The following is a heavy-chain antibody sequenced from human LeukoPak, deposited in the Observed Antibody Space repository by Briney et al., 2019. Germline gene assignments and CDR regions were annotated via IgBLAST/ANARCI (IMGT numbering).Heavy chain of an antibody. CDR1: GGSISSYY. Sequence: PSETLSLTCTVSGGSISSYYWSWIRQPPGKGLEWTGYIYYSGSNNYNPSLKTRVTLSVDTSKNQLSLKLSSVAAADTAVDYCARTIAARPFDWFDPWGQGTLVTVSS. CDR3: ARTIAARPFDWFDP. D-gene: IGHD6-6*01. J-gene: IGHJ5*02. CDR2: IYYSGSN. V-gene: IGHV4-59*01.